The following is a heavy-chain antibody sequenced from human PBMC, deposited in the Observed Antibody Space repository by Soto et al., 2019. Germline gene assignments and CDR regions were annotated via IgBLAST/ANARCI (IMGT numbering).Heavy chain of an antibody. V-gene: IGHV4-30-2*01. CDR3: ATAGGLGAVAADY. CDR2: IYHSVST. Sequence: QLHLQESGSGLVQPSQPLSLTSAFSGGSISSGGYSWGWIGKPPGKGMEWIGYIYHSVSTNYNPSFKSRVTISVDRSKTKFSLKLSSVTAADTAVDYCATAGGLGAVAADYWGQGTLVTVSS. J-gene: IGHJ4*02. CDR1: GGSISSGGYS. D-gene: IGHD6-19*01.